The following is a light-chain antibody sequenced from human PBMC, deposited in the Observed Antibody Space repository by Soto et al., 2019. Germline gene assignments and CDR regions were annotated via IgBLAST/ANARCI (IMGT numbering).Light chain of an antibody. J-gene: IGKJ1*01. CDR1: QSISTW. Sequence: DIQMTQSPSTLPASVGDRVTITSRASQSISTWLAWYQQKPGKAPNLLIYKASYLASGVPSRFSGGGSGTEFTLTISSRQPDDFATYYCQQYSSYWTFGQGTKVEIK. V-gene: IGKV1-5*03. CDR3: QQYSSYWT. CDR2: KAS.